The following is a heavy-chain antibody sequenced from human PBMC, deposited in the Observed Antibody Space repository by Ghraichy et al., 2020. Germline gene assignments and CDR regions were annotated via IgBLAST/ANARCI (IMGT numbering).Heavy chain of an antibody. CDR3: ARSVTSAPFDY. CDR1: GGSISSYY. V-gene: IGHV4-59*01. D-gene: IGHD2-21*02. J-gene: IGHJ4*02. CDR2: IYYSGRT. Sequence: SETLSLTCTVSGGSISSYYWSWIRQPPGKGLEWIGYIYYSGRTNYNPSLKSRVTISVDTSKNQFSLKLSSVTAADTAVYYCARSVTSAPFDYWGQGTLVTVSS.